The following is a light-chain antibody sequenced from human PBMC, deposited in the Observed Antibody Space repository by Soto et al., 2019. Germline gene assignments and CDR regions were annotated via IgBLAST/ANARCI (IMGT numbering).Light chain of an antibody. CDR2: DTS. Sequence: EIVLTQSPDTLSLSPGERATLSCRASQGVGSSNLAWYQHIPGQAPRLLIYDTSTRAAGIADRFSGSGSGTDFTLTISRLEPEDFAVYYCQQYGTSPPLTFGGGTKVEVK. J-gene: IGKJ4*01. V-gene: IGKV3-20*01. CDR1: QGVGSSN. CDR3: QQYGTSPPLT.